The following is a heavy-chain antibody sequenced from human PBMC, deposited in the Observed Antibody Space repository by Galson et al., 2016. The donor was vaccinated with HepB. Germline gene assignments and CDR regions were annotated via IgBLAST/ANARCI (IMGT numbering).Heavy chain of an antibody. V-gene: IGHV1-24*01. D-gene: IGHD3-3*02. Sequence: SVKVSCKVSGNTPSELSIFWVRQAPGKGLEWMGTFDPEDGERIHAQKFQGRVTVTEDRSTDTAFMELSSLTSDDTAVYYCATGVLVSQGFDYWGQGTQVTVSS. CDR2: FDPEDGER. CDR3: ATGVLVSQGFDY. CDR1: GNTPSELS. J-gene: IGHJ4*02.